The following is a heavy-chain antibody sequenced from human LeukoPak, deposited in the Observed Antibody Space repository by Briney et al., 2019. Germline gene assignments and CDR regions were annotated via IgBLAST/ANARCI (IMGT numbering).Heavy chain of an antibody. J-gene: IGHJ4*02. D-gene: IGHD3-22*01. CDR2: ISYDGSNK. CDR3: AREGVYDSSGYPDY. CDR1: GFTFSSYA. Sequence: GRSLGLSCAASGFTFSSYAMHWVRQAPGKGLEWVAVISYDGSNKYYADSVKGRFTISRDNSKNTLYLQMNSLRAEDTAVYYCAREGVYDSSGYPDYWGQGTLVTASS. V-gene: IGHV3-30-3*01.